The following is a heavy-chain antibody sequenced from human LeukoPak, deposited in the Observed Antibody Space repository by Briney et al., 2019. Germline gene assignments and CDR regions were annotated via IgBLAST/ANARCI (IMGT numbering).Heavy chain of an antibody. CDR2: ISHSGSS. Sequence: TSETLSLTCAVCGGSFSGYYWSWIRQPPGKGLEWIGEISHSGSSNSNPSLKSRVTMSADMSKNQFSLKLSSVTAADTAVYYCAKGGDFWSGYDYWGQGTLVTVSS. V-gene: IGHV4-34*01. J-gene: IGHJ4*02. CDR3: AKGGDFWSGYDY. CDR1: GGSFSGYY. D-gene: IGHD3-3*01.